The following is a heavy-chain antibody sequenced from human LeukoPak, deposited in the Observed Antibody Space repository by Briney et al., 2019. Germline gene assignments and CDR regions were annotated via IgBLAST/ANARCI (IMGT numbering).Heavy chain of an antibody. D-gene: IGHD2-2*02. CDR3: ARQRAPAAISRWFDP. CDR2: IYYSGST. Sequence: SETLSLTCTVSGGSISSSSYYWGWIRQPPGKGLEWIGSIYYSGSTYYNPSLKSRVTISVDTSKNQFSLKLSSVTAADTAVYYCARQRAPAAISRWFDPWGQGTLVTVSS. J-gene: IGHJ5*02. CDR1: GGSISSSSYY. V-gene: IGHV4-39*07.